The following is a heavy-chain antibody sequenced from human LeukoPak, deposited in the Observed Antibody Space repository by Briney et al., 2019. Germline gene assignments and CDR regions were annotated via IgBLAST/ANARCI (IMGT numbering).Heavy chain of an antibody. CDR3: AKDPYGDYDSDC. J-gene: IGHJ4*02. Sequence: PGGSLRLSCAASGFTFSDYYMSWIRQAPGKGLEWVSYISSSSSYTNYADSVKGRFTISRDNSKNTLYLQLNSLRAEDTAVYYCAKDPYGDYDSDCWGQGTLVTVSS. CDR1: GFTFSDYY. D-gene: IGHD4-17*01. CDR2: ISSSSSYT. V-gene: IGHV3-11*05.